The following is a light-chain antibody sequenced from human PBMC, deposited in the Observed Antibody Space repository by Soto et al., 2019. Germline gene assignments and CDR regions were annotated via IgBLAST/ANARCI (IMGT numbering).Light chain of an antibody. J-gene: IGKJ1*01. CDR3: QQYGRSPT. CDR2: DAS. CDR1: QSVSSNY. Sequence: IVLTQSPDTLSLSPGERATLSCRASQSVSSNYLAWYQQKLGQAPRLLIYDASRRATGIPDRFSGSGSWTDFTLTISRLEPEDFVVYYCQQYGRSPTFGQGTKVEIK. V-gene: IGKV3-20*01.